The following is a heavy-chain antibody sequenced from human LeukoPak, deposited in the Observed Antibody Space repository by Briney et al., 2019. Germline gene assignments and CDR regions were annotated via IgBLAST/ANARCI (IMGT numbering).Heavy chain of an antibody. V-gene: IGHV3-23*01. CDR3: AKERWGDRDY. D-gene: IGHD2-21*02. Sequence: GGSLRLSCAASEFAFSNYAMSWVRQAPGKGLEWVSGISGSGGSTYYADSVMGRLTISRDNSKNTVYLQMNSLRAEDTAVYFCAKERWGDRDYWGQGTLVTVSS. J-gene: IGHJ4*02. CDR2: ISGSGGST. CDR1: EFAFSNYA.